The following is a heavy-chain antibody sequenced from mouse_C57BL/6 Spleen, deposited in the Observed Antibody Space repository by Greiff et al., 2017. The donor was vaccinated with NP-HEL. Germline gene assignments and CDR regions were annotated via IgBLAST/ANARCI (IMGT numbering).Heavy chain of an antibody. CDR3: ARWGTFYAMDY. CDR1: GYTFTSYW. D-gene: IGHD2-14*01. CDR2: IDPSDSYT. V-gene: IGHV1-59*01. J-gene: IGHJ4*01. Sequence: QVQLQQPGAELVRPGTSVKLSCTASGYTFTSYWMHWVKQRPGQGLEWIGVIDPSDSYTNYNQKFKGKATLTVDTSSSTAYMQLSSLTSEDSAVYYCARWGTFYAMDYWGQGTSVTVSS.